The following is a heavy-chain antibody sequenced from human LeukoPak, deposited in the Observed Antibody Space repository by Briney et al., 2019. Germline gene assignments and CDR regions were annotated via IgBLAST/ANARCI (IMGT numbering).Heavy chain of an antibody. Sequence: GESLRLSCVLSGLTFSDDWMSWVRQAPGKGLEWVGRIRNDRITEYSAPVQGIFSISRDNSKNTFYLQMNSLRTEDTGMYFCTWIATIFTVDYWGQGTLVTVSS. J-gene: IGHJ4*02. D-gene: IGHD2-21*01. CDR2: IRNDRIT. CDR3: TWIATIFTVDY. CDR1: GLTFSDDW. V-gene: IGHV3-15*01.